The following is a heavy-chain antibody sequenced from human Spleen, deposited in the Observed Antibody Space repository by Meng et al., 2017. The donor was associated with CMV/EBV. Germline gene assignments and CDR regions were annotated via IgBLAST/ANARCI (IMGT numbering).Heavy chain of an antibody. Sequence: SETLSITCAVYGGSFSGYYWSWIRQPPGKGLEWIGEINHSGRTNYNPSLKSRVTISVDTSKNQFSLKLSSVTAADTAVYYCAIHYYDSSGYPPFDYWGQGTLVTVSS. CDR1: GGSFSGYY. D-gene: IGHD3-22*01. J-gene: IGHJ4*02. CDR2: INHSGRT. CDR3: AIHYYDSSGYPPFDY. V-gene: IGHV4-34*01.